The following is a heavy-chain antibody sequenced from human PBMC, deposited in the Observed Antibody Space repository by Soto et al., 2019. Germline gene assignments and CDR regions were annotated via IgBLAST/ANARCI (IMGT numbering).Heavy chain of an antibody. J-gene: IGHJ4*02. V-gene: IGHV1-69*04. CDR3: ARGPLVVLNYFES. CDR2: IFPLTDIP. Sequence: SVKVSCKASGGTFRNYPINWVRQAPGQGLEWMGSIFPLTDIPDYAQKFQARLTISADKSTSTAYMELSRLTSDDTAMYFCARGPLVVLNYFESWGQGTLVTVS. CDR1: GGTFRNYP.